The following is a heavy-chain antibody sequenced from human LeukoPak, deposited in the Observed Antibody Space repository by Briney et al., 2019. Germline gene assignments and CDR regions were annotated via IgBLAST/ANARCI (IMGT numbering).Heavy chain of an antibody. V-gene: IGHV4-30-2*01. J-gene: IGHJ4*02. CDR2: IYHSGST. CDR3: ARAPYDSSGYCFDY. Sequence: SETLSLTCAVSGGSISSGGYSWSWIRQPPGKGLEWIGYIYHSGSTYYNPSLKSRVTISVDRSKNQFSLKLSSVTAADTAVYYCARAPYDSSGYCFDYWGQGTPVTVSS. CDR1: GGSISSGGYS. D-gene: IGHD3-22*01.